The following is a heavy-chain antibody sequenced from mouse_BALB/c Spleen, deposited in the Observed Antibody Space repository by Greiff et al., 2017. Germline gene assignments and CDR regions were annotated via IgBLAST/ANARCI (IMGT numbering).Heavy chain of an antibody. CDR1: GFTFSDYY. V-gene: IGHV5-4*02. J-gene: IGHJ2*01. CDR2: ISDGGSYT. Sequence: EVQGVESGGGLVKPGGSLKLSCAASGFTFSDYYMYWVRQTPEKRLEWVATISDGGSYTYYPDSVKGRSTISRDNAKNILYLQMSSLKSEDTAMYYCAREGGFDYWGQGTTLTVSS. CDR3: AREGGFDY.